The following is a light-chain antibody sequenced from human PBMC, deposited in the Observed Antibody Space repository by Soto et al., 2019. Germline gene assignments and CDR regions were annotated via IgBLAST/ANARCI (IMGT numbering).Light chain of an antibody. Sequence: QSALTQPPSASGSVGQSVTISCNGTSSDVGAYNYVSWYQQHPGKAPKLMIYEVSKRPSGVPDRFSGSKSGYTASLTVSGLQAEDEADYYCSSHAGNNNYVFGTGTKVTVL. CDR2: EVS. V-gene: IGLV2-8*01. CDR1: SSDVGAYNY. CDR3: SSHAGNNNYV. J-gene: IGLJ1*01.